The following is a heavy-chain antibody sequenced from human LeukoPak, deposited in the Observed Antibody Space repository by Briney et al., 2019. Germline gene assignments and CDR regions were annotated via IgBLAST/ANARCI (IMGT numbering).Heavy chain of an antibody. D-gene: IGHD4-17*01. CDR1: GFNFNTYT. V-gene: IGHV3-21*01. J-gene: IGHJ4*02. CDR2: ISSDSSYI. Sequence: GGSLRLSCAASGFNFNTYTMNWVRQAPGKGLEWVSSISSDSSYIYYADAVHGRFTVSRDNAKYSLYLQMNSLRAEDTAVYYCVRGSYGAYDYWGQGSLVTVSS. CDR3: VRGSYGAYDY.